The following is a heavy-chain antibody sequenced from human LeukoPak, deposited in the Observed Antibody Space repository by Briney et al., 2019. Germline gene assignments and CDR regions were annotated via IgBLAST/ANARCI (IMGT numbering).Heavy chain of an antibody. CDR1: GFTFSSYA. V-gene: IGHV3-21*01. Sequence: GGSLRLSCAASGFTFSSYAMSWVRQAPGKGLEWVSSISSSSSYIYYADSVKGRFTISRDNAKNSLYLQMNSLRAEDTAVYYCARESNWNYPIPDYWGQGTLVTVSS. J-gene: IGHJ4*02. CDR2: ISSSSSYI. D-gene: IGHD1-7*01. CDR3: ARESNWNYPIPDY.